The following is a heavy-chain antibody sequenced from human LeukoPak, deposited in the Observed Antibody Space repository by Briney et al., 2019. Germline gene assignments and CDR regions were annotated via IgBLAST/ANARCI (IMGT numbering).Heavy chain of an antibody. CDR3: ARHGGYSYGYY. Sequence: GASLKISCKGSGSRFTGYWIGWVRQMPGKGLEWMGIIYPGDSDTRYSPSFQGQVTISAAKSISTAYLQWSSLKASDTAMYYCARHGGYSYGYYWGQGTLVTVSS. D-gene: IGHD5-18*01. CDR2: IYPGDSDT. CDR1: GSRFTGYW. V-gene: IGHV5-51*01. J-gene: IGHJ4*02.